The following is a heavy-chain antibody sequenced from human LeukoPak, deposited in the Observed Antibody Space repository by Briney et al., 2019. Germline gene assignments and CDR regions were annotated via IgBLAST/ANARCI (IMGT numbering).Heavy chain of an antibody. CDR3: ARALSMNYYDSSGYYYYYYGMDV. CDR1: GGTFSSYA. CDR2: IIPIFGTA. J-gene: IGHJ6*02. D-gene: IGHD3-22*01. Sequence: SVKVSCKASGGTFSSYAISWVRQAPGQGLEWMGGIIPIFGTANYAQKFQGRVTMTRNTSISTAYMELSSLRSEDTAVYYCARALSMNYYDSSGYYYYYYGMDVWGQGTTVTVSS. V-gene: IGHV1-69*05.